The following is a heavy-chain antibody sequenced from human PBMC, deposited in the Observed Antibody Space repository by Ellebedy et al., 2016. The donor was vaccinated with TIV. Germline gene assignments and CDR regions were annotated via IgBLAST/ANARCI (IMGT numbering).Heavy chain of an antibody. CDR3: AKDFGNSSGWDFDY. D-gene: IGHD6-19*01. J-gene: IGHJ4*02. V-gene: IGHV3-30*18. Sequence: GESLKISXAASGFTFSSYGMHWVRQAPGKGPEWVAVISYDGSNKYYADSVKGRFTISRDNSKNTLYLQMSSLRAEDTAVYYCAKDFGNSSGWDFDYWGQGTLVTVSS. CDR2: ISYDGSNK. CDR1: GFTFSSYG.